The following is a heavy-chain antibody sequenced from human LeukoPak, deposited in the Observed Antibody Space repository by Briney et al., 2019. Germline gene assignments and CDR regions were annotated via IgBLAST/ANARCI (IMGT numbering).Heavy chain of an antibody. CDR1: GFTFRSSA. D-gene: IGHD1-26*01. J-gene: IGHJ4*02. V-gene: IGHV3-64*02. Sequence: GGSLRLSCAASGFTFRSSAMHWARQAPGKGLEYISGISSNGDTKYYVDSVKGRFTISRDNSKDTLYLQMGSLRGEDMAVYYCARSSGNYYFDYWGQGALVTVSS. CDR2: ISSNGDTK. CDR3: ARSSGNYYFDY.